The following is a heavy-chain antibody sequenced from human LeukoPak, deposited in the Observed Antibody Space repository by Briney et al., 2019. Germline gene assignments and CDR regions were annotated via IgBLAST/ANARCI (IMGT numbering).Heavy chain of an antibody. J-gene: IGHJ4*02. Sequence: GGSLRLSCAASGFTFSSYGMHWVRQAPGKGLEWVAVIWYDGSNKFYADSVKGRFTISRNNSKNTLYLQMNSLRAEDTAVYYCARDRAAADLDYWGQGTLVTVSS. D-gene: IGHD6-13*01. CDR1: GFTFSSYG. CDR3: ARDRAAADLDY. CDR2: IWYDGSNK. V-gene: IGHV3-33*01.